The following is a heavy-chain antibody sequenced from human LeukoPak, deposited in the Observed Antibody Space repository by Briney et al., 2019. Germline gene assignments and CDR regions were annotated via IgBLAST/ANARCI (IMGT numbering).Heavy chain of an antibody. V-gene: IGHV1-8*03. CDR2: MNPYTGKT. Sequence: ASVKVSCKTSGYTFTNFDINWVRQATGQGLEWLGWMNPYTGKTGYAQKFQGRVTITADESTSTAYMELSSLRSEDTAVYYCASGGYCSSTSCYKAPYYYYYYMDVWGKGTTVTVSS. J-gene: IGHJ6*03. D-gene: IGHD2-2*03. CDR1: GYTFTNFD. CDR3: ASGGYCSSTSCYKAPYYYYYYMDV.